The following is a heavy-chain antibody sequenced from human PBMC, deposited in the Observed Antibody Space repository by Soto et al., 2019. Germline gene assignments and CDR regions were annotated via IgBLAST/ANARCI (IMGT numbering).Heavy chain of an antibody. Sequence: PGGSLRLSCAASGFTFSNAWMSWVRQAPGKGLEWVGRIKSKTDGGTTDYAAPVKGRFTISRDDSKNTLYLQMNSLKTEDTAVYYCTTDGTMVRGVKGWEYYYMDVWGKGTTVTVSS. CDR1: GFTFSNAW. J-gene: IGHJ6*03. CDR3: TTDGTMVRGVKGWEYYYMDV. V-gene: IGHV3-15*01. CDR2: IKSKTDGGTT. D-gene: IGHD3-10*01.